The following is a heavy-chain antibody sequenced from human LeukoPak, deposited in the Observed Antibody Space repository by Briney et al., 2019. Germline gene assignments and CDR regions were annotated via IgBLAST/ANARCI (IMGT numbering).Heavy chain of an antibody. V-gene: IGHV3-23*01. CDR2: IIGSGDAT. J-gene: IGHJ4*02. Sequence: GESLRLSCAASGFTFNNHAMAWVRQAPGKGLEWVSSIIGSGDATYYADSVKGRFTISRDNSKNTLYLQMNSLRAEDTAVYYCAKRPLYCSSTTGLDSWGQGTLVTVSS. D-gene: IGHD1-1*01. CDR1: GFTFNNHA. CDR3: AKRPLYCSSTTGLDS.